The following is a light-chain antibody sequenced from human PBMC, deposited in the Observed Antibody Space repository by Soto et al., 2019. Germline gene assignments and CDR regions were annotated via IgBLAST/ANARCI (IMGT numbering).Light chain of an antibody. CDR1: QSLLNNDGKTY. J-gene: IGKJ5*01. Sequence: DILLTQTPHSLSVIPGQAASISCTSAQSLLNNDGKTYLFWYLQRAGQPPQLLIYEVSKRYSGVPDRFSGSVSGTDFTLQISRVAAEDVGTYFCLQSLQLPVTFGQGTRLDIK. CDR3: LQSLQLPVT. CDR2: EVS. V-gene: IGKV2D-29*01.